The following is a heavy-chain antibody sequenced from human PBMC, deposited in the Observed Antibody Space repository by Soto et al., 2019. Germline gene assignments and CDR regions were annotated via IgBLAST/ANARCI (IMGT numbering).Heavy chain of an antibody. CDR2: ISSNSDIT. Sequence: LVESGGGLVYPGGSLRLSCEGSGFRFSDHSMNWVRQAPGKGLQWISYISSNSDITDYADSVKGRVTSSRDNANNALFLQMNSLRDDDTATYYCARLPKGSLVTAWGQGARVTVSS. D-gene: IGHD2-21*02. CDR3: ARLPKGSLVTA. J-gene: IGHJ4*02. CDR1: GFRFSDHS. V-gene: IGHV3-48*02.